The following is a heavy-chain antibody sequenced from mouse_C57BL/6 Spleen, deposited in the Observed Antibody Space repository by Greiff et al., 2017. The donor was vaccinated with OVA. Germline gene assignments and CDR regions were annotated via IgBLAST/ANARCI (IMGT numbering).Heavy chain of an antibody. J-gene: IGHJ1*03. CDR1: FYSITSGYY. CDR3: ARPHDGYYWYFDV. Sequence: EVQVVEAGRGLVKPSQSLSLTRSVPFYSITSGYYWNWIRQFPGNKLEWMGYISYDGSNNYNPSLKNRISITRDTSKNQFFLKLNSVTTEDTATYYCARPHDGYYWYFDVWGTGTTVTVSS. CDR2: ISYDGSN. V-gene: IGHV3-6*01. D-gene: IGHD2-3*01.